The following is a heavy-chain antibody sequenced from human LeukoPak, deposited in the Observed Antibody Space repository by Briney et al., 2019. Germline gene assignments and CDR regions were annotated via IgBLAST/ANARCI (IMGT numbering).Heavy chain of an antibody. CDR1: GGSISSHY. J-gene: IGHJ4*02. CDR3: ARGGGVTYYHSTGYLWYFDY. D-gene: IGHD3-22*01. V-gene: IGHV4-59*11. CDR2: VYYSGST. Sequence: SETLSLTCTVSGGSISSHYWSWIRQPPGKELERLGYVYYSGSTKFNPSLKSRVVISVDTSKNQFSLKLSSVTAADTALYYCARGGGVTYYHSTGYLWYFDYWGQGTLVSVSS.